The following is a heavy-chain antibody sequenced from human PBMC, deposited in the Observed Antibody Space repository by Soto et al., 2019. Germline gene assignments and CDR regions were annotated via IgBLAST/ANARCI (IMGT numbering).Heavy chain of an antibody. Sequence: PVGSLRLSCAASGFTFSSYGMHWVRQAPGKGLEWVAVITYDGSNKYYADSVKGRFTISRDNSKNTLYLQMNSLRAEDTAVYYCAKDRSGSYDYWGQGTLVTVSS. CDR1: GFTFSSYG. V-gene: IGHV3-30*18. J-gene: IGHJ4*02. CDR3: AKDRSGSYDY. D-gene: IGHD3-10*01. CDR2: ITYDGSNK.